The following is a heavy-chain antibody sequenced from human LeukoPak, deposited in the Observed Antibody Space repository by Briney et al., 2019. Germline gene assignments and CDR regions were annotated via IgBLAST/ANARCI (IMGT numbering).Heavy chain of an antibody. CDR2: INPSGDST. J-gene: IGHJ4*02. D-gene: IGHD1-26*01. CDR1: GYTFTSYY. V-gene: IGHV1-46*01. Sequence: ASVKVSCKASGYTFTSYYMHWVRQAPGQGPEWMGTINPSGDSTSYAQRFQGRVTLTRDTSTSTVYMELSSLGSEDTAVYYCARGRFEYTGSYYVYWGQGTLVTVSS. CDR3: ARGRFEYTGSYYVY.